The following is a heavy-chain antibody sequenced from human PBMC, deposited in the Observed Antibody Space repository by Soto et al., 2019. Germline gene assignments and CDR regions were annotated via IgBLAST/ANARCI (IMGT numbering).Heavy chain of an antibody. V-gene: IGHV1-8*01. CDR1: GSSLTTYD. D-gene: IGHD1-26*01. J-gene: IGHJ5*02. CDR2: MNPNRTNT. CDR3: VRGGFLSHDHVIVAPATLGFDP. Sequence: ASVKGSCQASGSSLTTYDIDWGRQATGQGLEWMGWMNPNRTNTGYAEKFQGRVTMTRDTSISTAYMELSSLRYDDTAVYYCVRGGFLSHDHVIVAPATLGFDPWGQGTLVTVSS.